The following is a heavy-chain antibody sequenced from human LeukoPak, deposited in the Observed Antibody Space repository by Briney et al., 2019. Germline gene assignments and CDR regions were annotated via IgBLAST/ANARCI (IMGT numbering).Heavy chain of an antibody. CDR1: GFTFSSYG. Sequence: PGGSLRLSCAASGFTFSSYGMHWVRQAPGKGLEWVAVIWYDGSNKYYADSVKGRFTISRDNSKNTLYLQMNSLRAEDTAVYYCAKDSNLWFGELFWLVYYYGMDVWGQGTTVTVSS. CDR2: IWYDGSNK. CDR3: AKDSNLWFGELFWLVYYYGMDV. J-gene: IGHJ6*02. V-gene: IGHV3-33*06. D-gene: IGHD3-10*01.